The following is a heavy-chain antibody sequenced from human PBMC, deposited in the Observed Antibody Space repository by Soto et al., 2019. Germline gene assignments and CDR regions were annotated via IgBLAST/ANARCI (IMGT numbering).Heavy chain of an antibody. V-gene: IGHV3-30*18. CDR3: AKDIEEVVYYYGMDV. Sequence: QVHLVESGGGVVQPGKSLRLSCAASGFTFSSYGMHWVRHAPGKGLEWVALISYDGNNKYYGDSVQGRFTIFRDNSKNTLFLQMNSLRAEDTAVYFCAKDIEEVVYYYGMDVWGHGTTVTVSS. CDR2: ISYDGNNK. D-gene: IGHD1-26*01. CDR1: GFTFSSYG. J-gene: IGHJ6*02.